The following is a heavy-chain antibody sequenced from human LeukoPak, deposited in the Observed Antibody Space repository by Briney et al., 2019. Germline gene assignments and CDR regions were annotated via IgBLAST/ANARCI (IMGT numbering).Heavy chain of an antibody. CDR2: IYTSGST. J-gene: IGHJ4*02. CDR3: ARARAYYYDSSGYYSTVQIDY. CDR1: GGSISSYY. Sequence: PSETLSLTCTVSGGSISSYYWSWIRQPAGKGLEWIGRIYTSGSTNYNPSLKSRVTMSVDTSKNQFSLKLSSVTAADTAVYYCARARAYYYDSSGYYSTVQIDYWGQGTLVTVSS. V-gene: IGHV4-4*07. D-gene: IGHD3-22*01.